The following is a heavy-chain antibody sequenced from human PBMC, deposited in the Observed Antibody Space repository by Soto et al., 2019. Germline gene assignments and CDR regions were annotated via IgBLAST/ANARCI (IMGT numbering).Heavy chain of an antibody. CDR1: GYTFTGYY. Sequence: VASVKVSCKASGYTFTGYYMHWVRQAPGQGREWMGWINPNSGGTNYAQKFQGRVTMTRDTSISTAYMELSRLRSDDTAVYYCARDFQRYCSGGSCYWFDPWGQGXLVTVHS. D-gene: IGHD2-15*01. CDR3: ARDFQRYCSGGSCYWFDP. CDR2: INPNSGGT. J-gene: IGHJ5*02. V-gene: IGHV1-2*02.